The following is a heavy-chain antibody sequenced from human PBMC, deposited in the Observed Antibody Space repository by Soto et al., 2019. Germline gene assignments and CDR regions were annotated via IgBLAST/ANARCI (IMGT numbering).Heavy chain of an antibody. D-gene: IGHD2-15*01. CDR1: GFTFSSYS. Sequence: PGGSLRLSCAASGFTFSSYSMNWVRQAPGKGLEWVSSISSSSSYIYYADSVKGRFTISRDNAKNSLYLQMNSLRAEDTAVYYCARDWARYCSGGSCYSGLDYWGQGTLVTVSS. CDR3: ARDWARYCSGGSCYSGLDY. J-gene: IGHJ4*02. CDR2: ISSSSSYI. V-gene: IGHV3-21*01.